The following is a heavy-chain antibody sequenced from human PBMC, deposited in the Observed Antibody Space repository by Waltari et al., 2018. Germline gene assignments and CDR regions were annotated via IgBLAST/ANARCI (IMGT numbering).Heavy chain of an antibody. CDR2: INQNGRGE. Sequence: EVQVVESGGGFVQPGGSLRLSCAASGVTFSNHWMSWVRQAPGKGPEWVANINQNGRGEFYVDSVKGRFTISRDNAKTSLYLQLNSLRAEDTAVYYCARGSLVWDGVDHWGQGTLVTVSS. J-gene: IGHJ4*02. CDR3: ARGSLVWDGVDH. V-gene: IGHV3-7*01. D-gene: IGHD1-26*01. CDR1: GVTFSNHW.